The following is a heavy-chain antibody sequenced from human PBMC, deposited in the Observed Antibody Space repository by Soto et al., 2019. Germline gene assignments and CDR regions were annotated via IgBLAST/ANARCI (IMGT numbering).Heavy chain of an antibody. J-gene: IGHJ4*02. V-gene: IGHV3-23*01. Sequence: GGSLRLSCAASGFTFSSYAMNWVRQAPGKGLEWVSTISGSGGSTYYADSVKGRFTISRDNSRNTLYLQMNSLRAEDTAIYYCAKARGYCSGGSCYYFDSWGQGTLVTVSS. CDR2: ISGSGGST. CDR3: AKARGYCSGGSCYYFDS. D-gene: IGHD2-15*01. CDR1: GFTFSSYA.